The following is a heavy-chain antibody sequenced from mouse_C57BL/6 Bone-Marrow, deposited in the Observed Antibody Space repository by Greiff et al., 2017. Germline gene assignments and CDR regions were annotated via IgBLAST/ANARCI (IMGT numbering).Heavy chain of an antibody. Sequence: EVLLLESGAGLVQPKASLKLSCTASGFSFTTYAMNWVRQAPGQGFEWVGRIRSKSNNYATYYAYTVKDRFTISRDASESMLYLQRNNLNTEDTAMYYCVRLLDVWGKGTTVTVSS. CDR3: VRLLDV. V-gene: IGHV10-1*01. J-gene: IGHJ1*03. CDR2: IRSKSNNYAT. CDR1: GFSFTTYA.